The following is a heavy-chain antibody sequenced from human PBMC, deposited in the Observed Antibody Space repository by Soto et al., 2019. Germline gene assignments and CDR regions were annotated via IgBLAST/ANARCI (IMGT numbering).Heavy chain of an antibody. V-gene: IGHV4-30-4*01. D-gene: IGHD6-13*01. Sequence: NLSITCTVSGGSISSGDYYWSWIRQPPGKGLEWIGYIYYSGTTYYNPSLKSRVTISVDTSKNQFSLKLSSVTAADTAVYYCAREPGLQQLGTYYYYYYGMDVWGQGTTVTVSS. CDR1: GGSISSGDYY. CDR3: AREPGLQQLGTYYYYYYGMDV. CDR2: IYYSGTT. J-gene: IGHJ6*02.